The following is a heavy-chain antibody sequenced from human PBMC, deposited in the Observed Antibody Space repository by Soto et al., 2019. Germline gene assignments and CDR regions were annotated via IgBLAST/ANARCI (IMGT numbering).Heavy chain of an antibody. CDR1: GGSISSYY. V-gene: IGHV4-59*08. CDR3: ARHDGAMAPTPLYYYGMDV. CDR2: IYYSGST. Sequence: QVQLQESGPGLVKPSETLSLTCTVSGGSISSYYWSWIRQPPGKGLEWIGYIYYSGSTNYNPSLKSRATLAVDTSKNQFSLKLSSVTAADTAVYYWARHDGAMAPTPLYYYGMDVWGQGTTVTVSS. J-gene: IGHJ6*02. D-gene: IGHD5-12*01.